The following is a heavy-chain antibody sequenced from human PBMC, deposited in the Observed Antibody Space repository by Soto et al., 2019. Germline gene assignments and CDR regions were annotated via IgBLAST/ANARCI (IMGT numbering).Heavy chain of an antibody. CDR3: ARDPTAVAGCYFDY. D-gene: IGHD6-19*01. V-gene: IGHV3-30-3*01. J-gene: IGHJ4*02. CDR1: GFTFSSYA. Sequence: GSLRLSCAASGFTFSSYAMHWVRQAPGKGLEWVAVISYDGSNKYYADSVKGRFTISRDNSKNTLYLQMNSLRAEDTAVYYCARDPTAVAGCYFDYWGQGTLVTV. CDR2: ISYDGSNK.